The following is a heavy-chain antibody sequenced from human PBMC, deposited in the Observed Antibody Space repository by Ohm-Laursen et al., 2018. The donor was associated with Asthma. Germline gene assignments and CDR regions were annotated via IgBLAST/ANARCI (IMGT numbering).Heavy chain of an antibody. D-gene: IGHD6-13*01. J-gene: IGHJ4*02. CDR3: AKDVLGFVAAAQD. CDR1: GFTFSSYA. V-gene: IGHV3-23*01. Sequence: SLRLSCTASGFTFSSYAMSWVRHAPGKGLEWVSGISGSGGSTYYADSVKGRFTISRDNSKNTLYLQMNSLRAEDTAIYYCAKDVLGFVAAAQDWGQGTLVTVSS. CDR2: ISGSGGST.